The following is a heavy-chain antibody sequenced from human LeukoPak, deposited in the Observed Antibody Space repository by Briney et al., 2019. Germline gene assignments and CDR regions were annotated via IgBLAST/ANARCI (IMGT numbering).Heavy chain of an antibody. CDR1: GYTFTRYY. CDR3: ATGGVGATTSYYYYYMDV. J-gene: IGHJ6*03. Sequence: ASVKVSCKASGYTFTRYYIHWVRQAPGQGLEWMGLINPSGGSTNYAQKFQGRVTMTEDTSTDTAYMELSSLRSEDTAVYYCATGGVGATTSYYYYYMDVWGKGTTVTISS. V-gene: IGHV1-46*01. D-gene: IGHD1-26*01. CDR2: INPSGGST.